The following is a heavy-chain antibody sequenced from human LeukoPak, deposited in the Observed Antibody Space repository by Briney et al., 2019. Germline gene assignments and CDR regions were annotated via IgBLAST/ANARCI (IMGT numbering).Heavy chain of an antibody. CDR1: GGSFSGYY. Sequence: PSETLSLTCAVYGGSFSGYYWSWIRQPPGKGLEWIGYIYYSGSTNYNPSLKSRVTISVDTSKNQFSLKLSSVTAADTAVYYCARGNYGGYSFDYWGQGTLVTVSS. D-gene: IGHD4-17*01. J-gene: IGHJ4*02. V-gene: IGHV4-59*01. CDR2: IYYSGST. CDR3: ARGNYGGYSFDY.